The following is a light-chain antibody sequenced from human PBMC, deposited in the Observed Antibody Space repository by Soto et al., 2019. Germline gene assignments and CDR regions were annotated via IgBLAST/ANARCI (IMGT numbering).Light chain of an antibody. V-gene: IGLV2-14*01. CDR3: SSYTSSSTLV. Sequence: QCALTQPASVYGSPGQSITISCTGTSSDVGGYNYVSWYQQNPGKAPKLMIYEVSNRPSGVSNRFSGSKSGNTASLTISGLQAEDEADYYCSSYTSSSTLVFGGGTKLTVL. J-gene: IGLJ2*01. CDR1: SSDVGGYNY. CDR2: EVS.